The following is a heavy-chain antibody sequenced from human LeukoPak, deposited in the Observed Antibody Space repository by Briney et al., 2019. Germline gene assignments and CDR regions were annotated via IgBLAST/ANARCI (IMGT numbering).Heavy chain of an antibody. J-gene: IGHJ4*02. Sequence: GGSLRLSCAASGFTFSGSAMHWVRQASGKGLEWVGRIRSKANSYATAYAASVKGRFTISRDDSKNTAYLQMNSLKTEDTAVYYCTAIRGPGDYWGQGTLVTVSS. CDR2: IRSKANSYAT. CDR1: GFTFSGSA. D-gene: IGHD1-26*01. V-gene: IGHV3-73*01. CDR3: TAIRGPGDY.